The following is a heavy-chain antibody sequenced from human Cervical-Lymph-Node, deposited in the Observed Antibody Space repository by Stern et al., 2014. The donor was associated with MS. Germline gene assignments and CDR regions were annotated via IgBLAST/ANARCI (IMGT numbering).Heavy chain of an antibody. CDR3: ARPAAARYFDY. V-gene: IGHV3-30-3*01. D-gene: IGHD6-25*01. CDR2: ISYDGSSQ. J-gene: IGHJ4*02. CDR1: GFTFGRHS. Sequence: VQLVESGGGVVQSGRSLRLSCATSGFTFGRHSMHWVRQAPGKGLEWVAIISYDGSSQHYADPVKGRFPISRSNSNNTLFLQMNSLRVEDTAIYYCARPAAARYFDYWGQGSQVTVSS.